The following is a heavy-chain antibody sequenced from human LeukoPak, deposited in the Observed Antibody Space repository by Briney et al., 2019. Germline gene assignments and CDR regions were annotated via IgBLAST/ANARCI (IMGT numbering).Heavy chain of an antibody. CDR1: GFTFSTYV. D-gene: IGHD4-17*01. J-gene: IGHJ3*02. Sequence: PGGSLRLSCAASGFTFSTYVMTWVRQAPGKGLEWVSSISDSGGRTFYADSVKGRFTISRDNSKYTLFLQMNSLRAEDTAVYYCARDPNGDYIGAFDMWGPGTMVTVSS. V-gene: IGHV3-23*01. CDR3: ARDPNGDYIGAFDM. CDR2: ISDSGGRT.